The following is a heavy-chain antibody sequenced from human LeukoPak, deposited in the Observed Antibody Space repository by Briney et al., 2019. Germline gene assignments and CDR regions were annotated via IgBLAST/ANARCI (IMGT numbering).Heavy chain of an antibody. J-gene: IGHJ5*02. V-gene: IGHV1-46*01. CDR2: INPSGGST. CDR1: GYTFTSYY. Sequence: GASVKVSCKASGYTFTSYYMHWVRQAPGQGLEWMGIINPSGGSTNYAQKFQSRLTMTRDTSTSTVYMELSSLRSEDTAVYYCARARAVGLGDWFDPWGQGTLVTVSS. D-gene: IGHD6-19*01. CDR3: ARARAVGLGDWFDP.